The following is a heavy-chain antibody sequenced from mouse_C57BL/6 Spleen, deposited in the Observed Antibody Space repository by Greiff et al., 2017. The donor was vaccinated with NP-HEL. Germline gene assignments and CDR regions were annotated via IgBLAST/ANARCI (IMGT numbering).Heavy chain of an antibody. D-gene: IGHD1-1*01. CDR1: GYTFTSYT. J-gene: IGHJ1*03. V-gene: IGHV1-4*01. Sequence: VQLQQSGAELARPGASVKMSCKASGYTFTSYTMHWVKQRPGQGLEWIGYINPSSGYTKYNQKFKDKATLTADKSSSTAYMQLSSLTSEDSAVYYCARSLITTAVAHFDVWGTGTTVTVSS. CDR2: INPSSGYT. CDR3: ARSLITTAVAHFDV.